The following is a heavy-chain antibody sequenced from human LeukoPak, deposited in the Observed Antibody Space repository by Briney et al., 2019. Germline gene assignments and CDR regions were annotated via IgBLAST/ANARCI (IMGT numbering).Heavy chain of an antibody. CDR2: IYSGGST. J-gene: IGHJ6*04. CDR3: ARDSLDVVRGVIPRAYYYYGMDV. D-gene: IGHD3-10*01. Sequence: PGASLRLSCAASGFTFSSYAMSWVRQAPGKGLEWVSVIYSGGSTYYADSVKGRFTISRDNSKNTLYLQMNSLRAEDTAVYYCARDSLDVVRGVIPRAYYYYGMDVWGKGTTVTVSS. V-gene: IGHV3-53*01. CDR1: GFTFSSYA.